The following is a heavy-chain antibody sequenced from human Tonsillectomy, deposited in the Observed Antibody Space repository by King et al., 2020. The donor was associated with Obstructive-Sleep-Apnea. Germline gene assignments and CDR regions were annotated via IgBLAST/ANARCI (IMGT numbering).Heavy chain of an antibody. CDR2: IYSGGTT. V-gene: IGHV3-66*01. D-gene: IGHD6-19*01. CDR1: GLTVSSNY. Sequence: VQLVESGGGLVQPGGSLRLSCAASGLTVSSNYMSWVRQAPGKGLEWVSVIYSGGTTYYTDSGKGRFTISRDNSKNTLYLQMNSLRAEDTAVYYCARSPASSDWYYFDYWGQGTLVTVSS. J-gene: IGHJ4*02. CDR3: ARSPASSDWYYFDY.